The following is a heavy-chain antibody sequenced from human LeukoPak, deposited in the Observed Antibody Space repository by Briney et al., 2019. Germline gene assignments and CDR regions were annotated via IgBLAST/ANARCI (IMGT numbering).Heavy chain of an antibody. CDR3: ARERSGWYVDY. CDR2: ISAYNGNT. Sequence: ASVKVSCKPSGYTFTSYGISWVRQAPGQGLEWMGWISAYNGNTNYAQRLQGRVTMTTDTSTSTAYMELRSLRSDDTAVYYCARERSGWYVDYWGQGTLVTVSS. CDR1: GYTFTSYG. J-gene: IGHJ4*02. V-gene: IGHV1-18*01. D-gene: IGHD6-19*01.